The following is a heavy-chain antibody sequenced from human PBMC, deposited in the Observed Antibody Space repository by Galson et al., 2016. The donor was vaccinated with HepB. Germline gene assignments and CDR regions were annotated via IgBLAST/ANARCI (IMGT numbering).Heavy chain of an antibody. J-gene: IGHJ4*02. CDR1: GGSISPYF. CDR2: IYFSGTT. D-gene: IGHD3-10*01. Sequence: SETLSLTCTVSGGSISPYFCSWIRRPPGKGLEWIAYIYFSGTTNYNPSLKSRVTISLDTSKGQFSLKVTSVTAADSAVYYCARAYYYGSGSQPYYFDYWGQGTLVTVSS. CDR3: ARAYYYGSGSQPYYFDY. V-gene: IGHV4-59*01.